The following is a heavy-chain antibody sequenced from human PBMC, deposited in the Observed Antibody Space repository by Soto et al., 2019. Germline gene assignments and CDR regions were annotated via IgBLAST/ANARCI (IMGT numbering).Heavy chain of an antibody. CDR1: GYTFTSYD. CDR2: MNPNSGNT. J-gene: IGHJ4*02. V-gene: IGHV1-8*01. Sequence: ASVKVSCKASGYTFTSYDINWVRQATGQGLEWMGWMNPNSGNTGYAQKFQGRVTMTRNTSISTAYMELSSLRSEDTAVYYCARGDRKQYSSSLTYWGQGTLVTVSS. D-gene: IGHD6-13*01. CDR3: ARGDRKQYSSSLTY.